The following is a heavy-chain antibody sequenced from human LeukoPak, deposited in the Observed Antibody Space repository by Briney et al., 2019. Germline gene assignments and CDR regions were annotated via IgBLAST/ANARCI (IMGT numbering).Heavy chain of an antibody. J-gene: IGHJ4*02. D-gene: IGHD3-16*01. CDR3: AGTGGDYYFDY. V-gene: IGHV4-39*01. CDR1: GGSISSSSYY. Sequence: SETLSLTCTVSGGSISSSSYYWGWIRQPPGKGLEWIGSISYSGSTYYNPSLKSRVTISEDTSKNQFSLRLSSVTAADTAVCYCAGTGGDYYFDYWGQGTLVTVSS. CDR2: ISYSGST.